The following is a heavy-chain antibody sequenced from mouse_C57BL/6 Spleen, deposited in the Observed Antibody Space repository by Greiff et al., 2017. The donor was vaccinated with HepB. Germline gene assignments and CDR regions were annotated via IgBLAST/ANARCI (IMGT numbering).Heavy chain of an antibody. V-gene: IGHV1-64*01. CDR1: GYTFTSYW. Sequence: QVQLQQPGAELVKPGASVKLSCKASGYTFTSYWMHWVKQRPGQGLEWIGMIHPNSGSTNYNEKFKSKATLTVDKSSSTAYMQLSSLTSEDSAVYYCASAPYYGNYEGYFDVWGTGTTVTVSS. CDR2: IHPNSGST. D-gene: IGHD2-1*01. CDR3: ASAPYYGNYEGYFDV. J-gene: IGHJ1*03.